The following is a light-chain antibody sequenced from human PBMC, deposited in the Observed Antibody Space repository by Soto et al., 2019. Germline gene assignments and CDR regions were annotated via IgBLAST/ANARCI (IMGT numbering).Light chain of an antibody. V-gene: IGKV3D-20*01. Sequence: IVFTQCPATLSWSPGERATLSCGAMESVSSGVLAWYQQKPGLAPRLLLYDASSRATGIPDRFSGSGSGTDFTLTISRLEPEDFAVYYCQEYGNSPYTFGQGTKLEIK. CDR1: ESVSSGV. J-gene: IGKJ2*01. CDR3: QEYGNSPYT. CDR2: DAS.